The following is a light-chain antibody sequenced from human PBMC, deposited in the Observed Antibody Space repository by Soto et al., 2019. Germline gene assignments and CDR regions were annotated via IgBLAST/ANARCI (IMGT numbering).Light chain of an antibody. V-gene: IGLV2-14*03. Sequence: QSVLTQPASVSGSPGQSITISCTGTRSDIGADNFVSWYQQHPGEVPKLILYDVNVRPSGVSNRFSGSKSGTTASLTISGLQADDEADYYCTSWTTSTTMIFGGGTKVTVL. CDR2: DVN. CDR3: TSWTTSTTMI. CDR1: RSDIGADNF. J-gene: IGLJ2*01.